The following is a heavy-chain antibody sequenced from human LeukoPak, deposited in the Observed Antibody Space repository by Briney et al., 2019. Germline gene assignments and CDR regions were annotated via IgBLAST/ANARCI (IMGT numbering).Heavy chain of an antibody. J-gene: IGHJ4*02. CDR1: GFTFSSYA. CDR2: ISGSGGST. CDR3: AKGEENLLRYFDWLLYPLAY. D-gene: IGHD3-9*01. V-gene: IGHV3-23*01. Sequence: GGSLRLSCAASGFTFSSYAMSWVRQAPGKGLEWVSAISGSGGSTYYADSVKGRFTISRDNSKNTLYLQMNSLRAEDTAVYYCAKGEENLLRYFDWLLYPLAYWGQGTLVTVSS.